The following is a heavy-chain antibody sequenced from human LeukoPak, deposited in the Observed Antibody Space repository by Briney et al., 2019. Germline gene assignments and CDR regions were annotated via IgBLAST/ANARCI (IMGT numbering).Heavy chain of an antibody. V-gene: IGHV3-48*03. CDR1: GFTFSNYE. Sequence: GGSLRLSCAASGFTFSNYEMNRVGQAPGKGLEWVSYISSSGSTIYYADSVKGRFTISRDNAKNSLYLQMNSLRAEDTAVYYCAKETKEGYYYYGMDVWGQGTTVTVSS. CDR2: ISSSGSTI. J-gene: IGHJ6*02. CDR3: AKETKEGYYYYGMDV.